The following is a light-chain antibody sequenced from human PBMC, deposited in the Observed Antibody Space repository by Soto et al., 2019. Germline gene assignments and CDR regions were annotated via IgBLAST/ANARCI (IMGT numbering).Light chain of an antibody. CDR3: AAWDDGLNGVL. CDR2: NNN. CDR1: SSNIGSKT. J-gene: IGLJ2*01. V-gene: IGLV1-44*01. Sequence: QSVLTQPPSASGTPGKTVTISCSGSSSNIGSKTVNWYQHLPGTAPRLLMYNNNQRPSGVPDRFSGSKSGTSASLAISGPQSEDEADYYCAAWDDGLNGVLFGGGTKLTVL.